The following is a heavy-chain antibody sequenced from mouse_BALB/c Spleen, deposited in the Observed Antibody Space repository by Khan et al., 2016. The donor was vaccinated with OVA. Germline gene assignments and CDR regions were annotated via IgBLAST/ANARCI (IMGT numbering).Heavy chain of an antibody. CDR1: GYSITSGYG. D-gene: IGHD1-2*01. Sequence: EVQLQQSGPGLVKPSQSLSLSCTVTGYSITSGYGWNWIRQFPGNKMEWMGYISYSGSTNYNQSLKSRISFNRDTSKHQFFLQLNSLTTEDIATSCVARTAMRKVWGAGTTLTVSS. V-gene: IGHV3-2*02. CDR2: ISYSGST. CDR3: ARTAMRKV. J-gene: IGHJ1*01.